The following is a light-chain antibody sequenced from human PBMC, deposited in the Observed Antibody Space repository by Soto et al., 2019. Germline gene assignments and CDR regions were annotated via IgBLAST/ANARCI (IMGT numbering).Light chain of an antibody. V-gene: IGLV2-8*01. CDR2: EVN. Sequence: QSVLTQPASVSGSPGQSITISCTGTSSDIGSYNYVSWYQQYPGKAPKLMIYEVNKRPSGVPDRFSGSKSGYTASLTVSGLQTEDEAFYYCSSSAGIYHYLVFGGGTKVTVL. CDR3: SSSAGIYHYLV. J-gene: IGLJ3*02. CDR1: SSDIGSYNY.